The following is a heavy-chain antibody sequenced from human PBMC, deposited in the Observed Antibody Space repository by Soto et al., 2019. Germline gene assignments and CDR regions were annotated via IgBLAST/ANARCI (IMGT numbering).Heavy chain of an antibody. CDR1: GFTFTSSA. V-gene: IGHV1-58*02. Sequence: QMQLVQSGPEVKKPGTSVKVSCKASGFTFTSSAMQWVRQARGQRLEWIGWIVVGSGNTNCAQKFQERVTITRDMSTSTAYMELSSLRSEDTAVYYCAASNLWYSSGWYLDYWGQGTLVTVSS. CDR2: IVVGSGNT. J-gene: IGHJ4*02. CDR3: AASNLWYSSGWYLDY. D-gene: IGHD6-19*01.